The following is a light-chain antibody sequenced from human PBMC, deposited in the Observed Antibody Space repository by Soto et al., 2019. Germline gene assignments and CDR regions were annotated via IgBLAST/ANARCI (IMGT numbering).Light chain of an antibody. V-gene: IGKV3-11*01. Sequence: MVWTPAPATLSSCPWAWGTLSCGASQAVNTRLAWYQHKPGQAPRLLIYLASNRAAGVPARFSGSGSGTDFTLTISDVEPEDFAVYYCHQRKSWPRTFGQGTKVDIK. CDR2: LAS. CDR3: HQRKSWPRT. J-gene: IGKJ1*01. CDR1: QAVNTR.